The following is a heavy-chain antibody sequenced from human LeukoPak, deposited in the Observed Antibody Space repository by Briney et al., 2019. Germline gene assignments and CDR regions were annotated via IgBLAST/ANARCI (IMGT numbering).Heavy chain of an antibody. CDR1: GGSFSGYY. J-gene: IGHJ6*03. CDR3: ARLTKNDSGSFRFGKKKRGYMDV. V-gene: IGHV4-34*01. Sequence: SSETLSLTCAVYGGSFSGYYWSWIRQPPGKGLEWIGEINHSGSTNYDPSLKSRVTISVDTPMNQFSLKLSSVTAADTAVYYCARLTKNDSGSFRFGKKKRGYMDVWGKGTTVTISS. CDR2: INHSGST. D-gene: IGHD3-10*01.